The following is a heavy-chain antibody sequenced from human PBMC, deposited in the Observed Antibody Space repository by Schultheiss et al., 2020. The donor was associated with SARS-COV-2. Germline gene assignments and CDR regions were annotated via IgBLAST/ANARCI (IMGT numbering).Heavy chain of an antibody. D-gene: IGHD6-19*01. Sequence: GGSLRLSCAASGFTFSSYAMHWVRQAPGKGLEYVSAISSNGGSTYYANSVKGRFTISRDNAKNSLYLQMNSLRAEDTAVYYCARVRSSSGWYGCFDYWGQGTLVTVSS. V-gene: IGHV3-64*01. CDR1: GFTFSSYA. J-gene: IGHJ4*02. CDR2: ISSNGGST. CDR3: ARVRSSSGWYGCFDY.